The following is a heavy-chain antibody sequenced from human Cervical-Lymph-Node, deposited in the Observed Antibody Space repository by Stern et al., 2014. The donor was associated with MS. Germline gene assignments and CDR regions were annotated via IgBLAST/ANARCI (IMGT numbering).Heavy chain of an antibody. CDR2: VSFDGDLK. CDR1: GFTFSTYG. CDR3: ARAWAGGWFDP. J-gene: IGHJ5*02. Sequence: VQLVQSGGGVVQPGRSLRLSCVASGFTFSTYGMHWVRQAPGQGLEWMTFVSFDGDLKSYADSVKGRVTISRDNSRNTLYLQMSSLRPEDTAIYYCARAWAGGWFDPWGQGTLVTVSS. D-gene: IGHD1-14*01. V-gene: IGHV3-30*03.